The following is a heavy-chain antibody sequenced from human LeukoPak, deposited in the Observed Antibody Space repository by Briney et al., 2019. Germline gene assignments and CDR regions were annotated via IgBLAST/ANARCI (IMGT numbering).Heavy chain of an antibody. CDR2: ISCNGRST. J-gene: IGHJ4*02. CDR1: GFPFSSYP. CDR3: VKGPTWYCFDY. V-gene: IGHV3-64D*06. Sequence: GSLILSFSASGFPFSSYPMYWVRPAPGKGLEYVSAISCNGRSTYYADSVKGRFTISRDNSRDTLYLQMSSLRPEDTSVYFCVKGPTWYCFDYWGQGTLVTVSS. D-gene: IGHD2-8*02.